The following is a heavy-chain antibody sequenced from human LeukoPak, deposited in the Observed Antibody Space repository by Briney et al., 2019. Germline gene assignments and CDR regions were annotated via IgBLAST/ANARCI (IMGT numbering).Heavy chain of an antibody. D-gene: IGHD3-10*01. J-gene: IGHJ4*02. CDR1: GFTFGDYA. CDR2: IRSKAYGGTT. V-gene: IGHV3-49*04. Sequence: GGSLRLSCTASGFTFGDYAMSWVRQAPGKGLEWVGFIRSKAYGGTTEYAASVKGRFTISRDDSKSIAYLQMNSLKTEDTAVYYCTRVISAYGSGSGFDYWGQGTLVTVSS. CDR3: TRVISAYGSGSGFDY.